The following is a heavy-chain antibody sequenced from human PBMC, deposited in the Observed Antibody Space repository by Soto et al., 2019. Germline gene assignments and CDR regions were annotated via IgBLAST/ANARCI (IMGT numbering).Heavy chain of an antibody. J-gene: IGHJ4*02. Sequence: PGGSLRLSCAASGFTFSSYAMSWVRQAPGTGLEYVSAISFDGRSTYYADSVKGRFTVSRDNSKNTLYLQMNSLRAEDTAVYYCARSVRGNGFDYWGQGTLVTVSS. D-gene: IGHD3-10*01. CDR2: ISFDGRST. CDR1: GFTFSSYA. V-gene: IGHV3-64*04. CDR3: ARSVRGNGFDY.